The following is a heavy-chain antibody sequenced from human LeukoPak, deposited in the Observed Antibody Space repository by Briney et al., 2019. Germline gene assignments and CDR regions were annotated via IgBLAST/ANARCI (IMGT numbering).Heavy chain of an antibody. Sequence: ASVKVSCKASGYTFTGYYMHWVRQAPGQGLEWMGIINPSGGSTSYAQKFQGRVTMTRDMSTSTVYMELSSLRSEDTAVYYCARDEAAAGTGDGAFDIWGQGTMVTVSS. D-gene: IGHD6-13*01. CDR1: GYTFTGYY. CDR2: INPSGGST. V-gene: IGHV1-46*01. CDR3: ARDEAAAGTGDGAFDI. J-gene: IGHJ3*02.